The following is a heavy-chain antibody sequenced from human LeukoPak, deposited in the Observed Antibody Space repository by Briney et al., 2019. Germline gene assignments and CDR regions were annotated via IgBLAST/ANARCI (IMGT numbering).Heavy chain of an antibody. Sequence: ASVKVSCKASGYTFTGYYMHWVRQAPGQGLEWMGWINPNSGGTNYAQKFQGRVTMTRDTSISTAYMELSRLRSDDTAVYYCARDVPEAYYYDSSGYYLLGYWGQGTLVTVSS. CDR2: INPNSGGT. J-gene: IGHJ4*02. V-gene: IGHV1-2*02. CDR3: ARDVPEAYYYDSSGYYLLGY. D-gene: IGHD3-22*01. CDR1: GYTFTGYY.